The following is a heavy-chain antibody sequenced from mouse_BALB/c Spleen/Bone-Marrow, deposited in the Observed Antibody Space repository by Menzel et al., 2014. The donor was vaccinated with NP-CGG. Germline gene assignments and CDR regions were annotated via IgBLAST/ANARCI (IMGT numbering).Heavy chain of an antibody. CDR1: GYTFTSYT. Sequence: QVQLKESGAELARPGASVKMSCKASGYTFTSYTMHWVKQRPGQGLEWIGYINPSSGYTNYNQKFKDKATLTADKSSSTAYMQLSSLTSEDSAVYYCRRXYWYDVAWFAYWGQGTLVTVSA. J-gene: IGHJ3*01. V-gene: IGHV1-4*01. CDR3: RRXYWYDVAWFAY. CDR2: INPSSGYT. D-gene: IGHD2-14*01.